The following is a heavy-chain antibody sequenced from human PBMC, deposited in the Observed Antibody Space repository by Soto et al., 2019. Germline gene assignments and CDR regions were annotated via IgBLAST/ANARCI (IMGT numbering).Heavy chain of an antibody. D-gene: IGHD1-7*01. J-gene: IGHJ6*02. CDR1: GGSISSGDYY. CDR2: IYYSGST. Sequence: SETLSLTCTVSGGSISSGDYYWSWIRQPPGKGLEWIGYIYYSGSTYYNPSLKSRVTISVDTSKNQFSLKLSSVTAADTAGYYCASGLELAPMDVWGQGTTVTVSS. V-gene: IGHV4-30-4*01. CDR3: ASGLELAPMDV.